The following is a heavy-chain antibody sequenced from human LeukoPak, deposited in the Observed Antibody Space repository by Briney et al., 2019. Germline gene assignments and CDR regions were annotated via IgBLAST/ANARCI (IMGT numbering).Heavy chain of an antibody. J-gene: IGHJ4*02. CDR3: ARDTRRDGYNYGY. CDR1: GFTVSSNY. V-gene: IGHV3-53*01. CDR2: IYSGGST. D-gene: IGHD5-24*01. Sequence: PGGSLRLSCAASGFTVSSNYMSRVRQAPGKGLEWVSVIYSGGSTYYADSVKGRFTISRDNSKNTLYLQMNSLRAEDTAVYYCARDTRRDGYNYGYWGQGTLVTVSS.